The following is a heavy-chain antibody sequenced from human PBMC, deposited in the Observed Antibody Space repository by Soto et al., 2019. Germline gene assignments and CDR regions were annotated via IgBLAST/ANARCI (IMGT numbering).Heavy chain of an antibody. CDR1: GGSLSSSRYY. CDR3: TNSNWFDP. Sequence: PSETLSLTCTVSGGSLSSSRYYWGWIRQPPGKGREWIGRIYYSGSTYYNPSLKSRVTISVDTSKNQFSLKLSSVTAADTAVYYCTNSNWFDPWGQGTLVTVSS. CDR2: IYYSGST. V-gene: IGHV4-39*01. J-gene: IGHJ5*02.